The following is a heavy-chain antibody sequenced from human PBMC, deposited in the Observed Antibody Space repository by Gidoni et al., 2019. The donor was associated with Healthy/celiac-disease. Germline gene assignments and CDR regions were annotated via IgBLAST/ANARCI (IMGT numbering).Heavy chain of an antibody. CDR2: ISSSSSYI. Sequence: EVQLVESGGGLVKPGGSLTLSCAAPGFTFSSYSMNWVRQAPGKGLEWVSSISSSSSYIYYADSVKGRFTISRDNAKNSLYLQMNSLRAEDTAVYYCARTSLLDAFDIWGQGTMVTVSS. CDR1: GFTFSSYS. J-gene: IGHJ3*02. D-gene: IGHD2-15*01. V-gene: IGHV3-21*01. CDR3: ARTSLLDAFDI.